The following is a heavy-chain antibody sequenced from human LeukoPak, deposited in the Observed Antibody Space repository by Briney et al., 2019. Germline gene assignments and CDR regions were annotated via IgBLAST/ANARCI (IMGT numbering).Heavy chain of an antibody. V-gene: IGHV3-21*01. Sequence: GGSLGLSCAASGFTFSSYSMNWVRQAPGKGLEWVSSISSSSSYIYYADSVKGRFTISRDNAKNSLYLQMNSLRAEDTAVYYCARIMLSWREFDCWGRGTLVTVSS. D-gene: IGHD1-26*01. CDR2: ISSSSSYI. J-gene: IGHJ4*02. CDR1: GFTFSSYS. CDR3: ARIMLSWREFDC.